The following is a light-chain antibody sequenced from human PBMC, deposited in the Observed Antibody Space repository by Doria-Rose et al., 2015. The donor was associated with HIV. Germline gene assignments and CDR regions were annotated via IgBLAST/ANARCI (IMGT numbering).Light chain of an antibody. V-gene: IGLV1-40*01. Sequence: SSSNIGTGYDVHWYQHLPGTAPKLLLYGDNNRPSGVPDRFSASKSGTSASLAITGLQAEDEGDYYCQSFDTSLSGSVFGGGTKVTVL. J-gene: IGLJ2*01. CDR2: GDN. CDR3: QSFDTSLSGSV. CDR1: SSNIGTGYD.